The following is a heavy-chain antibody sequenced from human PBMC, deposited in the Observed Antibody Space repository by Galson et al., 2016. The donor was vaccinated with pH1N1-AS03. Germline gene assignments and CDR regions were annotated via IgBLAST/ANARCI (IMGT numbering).Heavy chain of an antibody. J-gene: IGHJ4*02. CDR2: FIPIFGTA. Sequence: SVKVSCKASEGTFSNFGISWVRQAPGQGLDWMGGFIPIFGTANVAQKFKGRVTITADNLELSSLRSDDTAVYYCARDNYYDTGAFYGHFDFWGQGTLLVVSS. D-gene: IGHD3-22*01. V-gene: IGHV1-69*06. CDR3: ARDNYYDTGAFYGHFDF. CDR1: EGTFSNFG.